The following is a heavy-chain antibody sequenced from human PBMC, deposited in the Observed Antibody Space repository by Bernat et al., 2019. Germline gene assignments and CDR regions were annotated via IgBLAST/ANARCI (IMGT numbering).Heavy chain of an antibody. D-gene: IGHD2-21*02. CDR1: GFTFSSYG. V-gene: IGHV3-7*03. Sequence: VQLVESGGGVVQPGRSLRLSCAASGFTFSSYGMHWVRQAPGKGLEWVANIKQDGSQTYYVDSVKGRFSISRDNAKNSLYLQMNSLRAEDTAMYFCARIMCSGGDCYFDYWGQGTLVTVSS. CDR2: IKQDGSQT. CDR3: ARIMCSGGDCYFDY. J-gene: IGHJ4*02.